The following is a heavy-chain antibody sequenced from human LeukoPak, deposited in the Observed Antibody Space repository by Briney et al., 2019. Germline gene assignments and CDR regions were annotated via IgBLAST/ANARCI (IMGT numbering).Heavy chain of an antibody. D-gene: IGHD3-22*01. J-gene: IGHJ4*02. CDR2: ISYNGST. Sequence: SETLSLTCTVSGGSISSSNYHWAWIRQPPGKGLEWIGSISYNGSTHYNPSLKSRVTISVDTSKNQFSLKLNSMTAADTAVYYCASPKYYDSSGYKDYWGQGTLVTVSS. V-gene: IGHV4-39*01. CDR3: ASPKYYDSSGYKDY. CDR1: GGSISSSNYH.